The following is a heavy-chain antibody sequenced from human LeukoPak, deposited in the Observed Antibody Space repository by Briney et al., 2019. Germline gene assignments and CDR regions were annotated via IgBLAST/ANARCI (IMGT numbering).Heavy chain of an antibody. D-gene: IGHD3-10*01. CDR3: ARGLTLWFGESLQEDY. CDR2: INPNSGGT. J-gene: IGHJ4*02. CDR1: GYTFTGYY. V-gene: IGHV1-2*02. Sequence: PGASVEVSCKASGYTFTGYYMHWLRQAPGQGLEWMGWINPNSGGTNYAQKFQGRVTMTRDTSISTAYMELSRLRSDDTAVYYCARGLTLWFGESLQEDYWGQGTLVTVSS.